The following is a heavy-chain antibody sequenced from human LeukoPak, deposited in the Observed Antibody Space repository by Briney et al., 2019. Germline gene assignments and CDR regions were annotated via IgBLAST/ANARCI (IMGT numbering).Heavy chain of an antibody. D-gene: IGHD2-21*01. V-gene: IGHV4-30-2*01. Sequence: PSQTLSLTCTVSGGSISSGGYYWSWIRQPPGKGLEWIGYIYHSGSTYYNPSLKSRVTISVDRSKNQFSLNLSSVTAADTAVYYCARADTVVINYFDYWGQGTLVTVSS. CDR1: GGSISSGGYY. CDR3: ARADTVVINYFDY. CDR2: IYHSGST. J-gene: IGHJ4*02.